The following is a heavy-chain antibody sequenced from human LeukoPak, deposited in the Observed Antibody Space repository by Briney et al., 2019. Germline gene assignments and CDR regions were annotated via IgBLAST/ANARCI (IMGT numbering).Heavy chain of an antibody. J-gene: IGHJ5*02. Sequence: PSETLSLTCTVSGGSISSGSYYWGWIRQPAGKGLEWIGHFYNSGSFDYNPSLESRVTISVDTSKNQFSLKLSSVTAADTAVYYCARAHGNQVYYNSIDPWGQGTLVTVFS. D-gene: IGHD1-1*01. V-gene: IGHV4-61*09. CDR3: ARAHGNQVYYNSIDP. CDR2: FYNSGSF. CDR1: GGSISSGSYY.